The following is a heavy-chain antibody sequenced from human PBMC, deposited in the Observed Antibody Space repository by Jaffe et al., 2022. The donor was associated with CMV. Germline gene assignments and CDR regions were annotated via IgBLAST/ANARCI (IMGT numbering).Heavy chain of an antibody. V-gene: IGHV5-51*01. CDR2: IYPGDSDT. CDR1: GYSFTSYW. CDR3: ARAYYDFWSAKRAYMDV. J-gene: IGHJ6*03. D-gene: IGHD3-3*01. Sequence: EVQLVQSGAEVKKPGESLKISCKGSGYSFTSYWIGWVRQMPGKGLEWMGIIYPGDSDTRYSPSFQGQVTISADKSISTAYLQWSSLKASDTAMYYCARAYYDFWSAKRAYMDVWGKGTTVTVSS.